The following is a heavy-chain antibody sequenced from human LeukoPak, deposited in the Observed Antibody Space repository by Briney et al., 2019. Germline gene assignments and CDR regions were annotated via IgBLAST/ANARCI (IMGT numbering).Heavy chain of an antibody. CDR2: IYHSGST. D-gene: IGHD3-22*01. CDR1: GGSISSSNW. CDR3: ARAGYYDSSGYYSFDY. J-gene: IGHJ4*02. V-gene: IGHV4-4*02. Sequence: PSETLSLTCTVSGGSISSSNWWSWVRQPPGKGLEWIGEIYHSGSTNYNPSLKSRVTISVDKSKNQFSLKLTSVTAAGTAVYYCARAGYYDSSGYYSFDYWGQGTLVTVSS.